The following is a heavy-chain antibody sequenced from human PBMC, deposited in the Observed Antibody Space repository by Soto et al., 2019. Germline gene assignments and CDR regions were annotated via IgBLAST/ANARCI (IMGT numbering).Heavy chain of an antibody. Sequence: EVQLVESGGGLVQPGGSLRLSCAAPGFTFSSYWMDWVRQTPRKGLEWVATIKQDGSQKYYVDSVRGRFIISRDNAKNSLFLQMNSLRVEDTAVYLCARVMGTDGWSNQPYDMWGQGTMVTVSS. CDR2: IKQDGSQK. CDR1: GFTFSSYW. J-gene: IGHJ3*02. V-gene: IGHV3-7*04. CDR3: ARVMGTDGWSNQPYDM. D-gene: IGHD6-19*01.